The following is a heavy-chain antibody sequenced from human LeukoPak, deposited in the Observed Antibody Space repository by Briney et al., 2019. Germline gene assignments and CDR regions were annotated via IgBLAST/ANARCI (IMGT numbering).Heavy chain of an antibody. V-gene: IGHV4-34*01. Sequence: SETLSLTCAVYGGSFSGYYWSWIRQPPGKGLEWIGEINHSGSTNYNPSLKSRVTISVDTSKNQFSLKLSSVTAADTAVNYCARGRAAAESWFDPWGQGTLVTVSS. CDR3: ARGRAAAESWFDP. CDR1: GGSFSGYY. J-gene: IGHJ5*02. CDR2: INHSGST. D-gene: IGHD6-13*01.